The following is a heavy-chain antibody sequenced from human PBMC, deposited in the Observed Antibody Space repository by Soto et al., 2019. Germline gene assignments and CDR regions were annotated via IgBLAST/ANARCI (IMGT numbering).Heavy chain of an antibody. Sequence: GGSLRLSCAASGFTFSSYGMHWVRQAPGKGLEWVAVISYDGSNKYYADSVKGRFTISRDNSKNTLYLQMNSLRAEDTAVYYCAKEVLRGGEVDYWGQGTLVTVSS. D-gene: IGHD2-21*01. J-gene: IGHJ4*02. V-gene: IGHV3-30*18. CDR1: GFTFSSYG. CDR3: AKEVLRGGEVDY. CDR2: ISYDGSNK.